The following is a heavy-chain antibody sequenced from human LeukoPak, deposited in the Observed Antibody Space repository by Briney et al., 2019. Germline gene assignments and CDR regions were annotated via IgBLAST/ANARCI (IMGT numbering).Heavy chain of an antibody. CDR2: IYYSGST. J-gene: IGHJ3*02. CDR3: ARHLGVLQWLQFFLDAFDI. D-gene: IGHD6-19*01. CDR1: GGSISSSSYY. V-gene: IGHV4-39*01. Sequence: KPSETLSLTCTVSGGSISSSSYYWGWIRQPPGKGLEWIGSIYYSGSTYYNPSLKSRVTISVDTSKNQFSLKLSSVTAADTAVYYCARHLGVLQWLQFFLDAFDIWGQGTMVTVSS.